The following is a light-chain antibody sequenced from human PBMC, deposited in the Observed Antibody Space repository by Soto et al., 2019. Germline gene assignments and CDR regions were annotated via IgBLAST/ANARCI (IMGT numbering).Light chain of an antibody. CDR3: QQCGGSPLFS. J-gene: IGKJ3*01. CDR2: TTS. Sequence: EIVLTQSPGTLSLSPGERATLSCTASQSVTSSCLAWYQRKPGQAPRLLIHTTSIRATDIPDRFSGSGSETDFTLTIIRLEPEDSAVYYCQQCGGSPLFSFGPGTRVDI. CDR1: QSVTSSC. V-gene: IGKV3-20*01.